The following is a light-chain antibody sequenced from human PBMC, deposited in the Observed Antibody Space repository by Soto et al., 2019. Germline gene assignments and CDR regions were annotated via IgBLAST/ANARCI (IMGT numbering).Light chain of an antibody. CDR3: QQYNNSPWT. CDR1: QSVSGN. J-gene: IGKJ1*01. CDR2: DAS. Sequence: EIVMTQSPATLSVSPGDRATLSCRASQSVSGNVAWFLQRPGQAPRLLIYDASTRATGIPVRFSGSASGTEFTLTISGLQSEDFAVYYCQQYNNSPWTFGQGTKV. V-gene: IGKV3-15*01.